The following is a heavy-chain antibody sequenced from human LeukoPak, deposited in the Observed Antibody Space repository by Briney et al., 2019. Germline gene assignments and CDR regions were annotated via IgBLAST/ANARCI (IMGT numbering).Heavy chain of an antibody. J-gene: IGHJ4*02. CDR3: ARDRGFSSSWRLFVY. V-gene: IGHV3-66*02. D-gene: IGHD6-13*01. CDR1: GFTVSSHY. CDR2: IYSGAGT. Sequence: GGSLRLSCAASGFTVSSHYMSWVRQAPGKGLEWVSVIYSGAGTSYADSVQGRFTISRDNSKNTLYLQMNSLRVEDTAVYYCARDRGFSSSWRLFVYWGQGTLATVSS.